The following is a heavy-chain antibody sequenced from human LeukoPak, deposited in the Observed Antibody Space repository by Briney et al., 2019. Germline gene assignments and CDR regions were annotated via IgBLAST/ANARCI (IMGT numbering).Heavy chain of an antibody. CDR3: ASSGYCSSTSCYAVYYYGMDV. CDR1: GGSISSYY. V-gene: IGHV4-59*01. D-gene: IGHD2-2*01. Sequence: SETLSLTCTVSGGSISSYYWSWIRQPPGKGLEWIGYIYYSGSTTYNPSLKSRVTISVGTSKNQFSLKLSSVTAADTAVYYCASSGYCSSTSCYAVYYYGMDVWGKGTTVTVSS. CDR2: IYYSGST. J-gene: IGHJ6*04.